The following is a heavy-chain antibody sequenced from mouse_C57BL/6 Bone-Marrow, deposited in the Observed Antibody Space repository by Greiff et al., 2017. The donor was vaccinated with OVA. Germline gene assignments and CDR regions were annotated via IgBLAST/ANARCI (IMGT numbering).Heavy chain of an antibody. Sequence: VQLVESGPGLVAPSQSLSITCTVSGFSLTSSGVDWVRQPPGKGLEWLGVIWGGGSTNSNSALMSRLSISKDNSKNQVFLRMHSLQTDDTAICYSAKQERGEFAYWGQGTLVTVSA. V-gene: IGHV2-9*01. CDR1: GFSLTSSG. J-gene: IGHJ3*01. CDR3: AKQERGEFAY. CDR2: IWGGGST.